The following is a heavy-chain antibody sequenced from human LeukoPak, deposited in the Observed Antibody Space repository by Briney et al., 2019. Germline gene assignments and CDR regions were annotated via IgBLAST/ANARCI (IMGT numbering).Heavy chain of an antibody. Sequence: ASVKVSCKASGYTFTGYYMHWVRQAPGQGLGWMGWINPNSGGTNYAQKFQGRVTMTRDTSISTAYMELSRLRSDDTAVYYCARGRDGSPRDYGDYSLDYWGQGTLVTVSS. J-gene: IGHJ4*02. V-gene: IGHV1-2*02. CDR2: INPNSGGT. D-gene: IGHD4-17*01. CDR3: ARGRDGSPRDYGDYSLDY. CDR1: GYTFTGYY.